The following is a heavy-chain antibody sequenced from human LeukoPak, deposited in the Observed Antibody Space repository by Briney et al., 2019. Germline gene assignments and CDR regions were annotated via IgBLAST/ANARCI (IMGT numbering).Heavy chain of an antibody. CDR1: VYTFTSYG. Sequence: GASVKVSCKASVYTFTSYGIRWVRQAPGQGLEWMGWISAYNGNTNYAQKLQGRVTMTTDTSTSTAYMELRSLRSDDTAVYYCARDLLWFRELSASGYWGQGTLVTVSS. CDR3: ARDLLWFRELSASGY. V-gene: IGHV1-18*01. D-gene: IGHD3-10*01. CDR2: ISAYNGNT. J-gene: IGHJ4*02.